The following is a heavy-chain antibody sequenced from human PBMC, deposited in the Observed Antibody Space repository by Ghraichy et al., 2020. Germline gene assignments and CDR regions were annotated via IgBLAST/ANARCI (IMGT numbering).Heavy chain of an antibody. J-gene: IGHJ2*01. CDR2: ISSSSTTI. V-gene: IGHV3-48*01. D-gene: IGHD4-17*01. Sequence: GGSLRLSCAVSGFTFSNYNMNWVRQAPGKGLEWVSYISSSSTTIYYADSVKGRFTISRDNAKNSLYLQMNSLRAEDTAVYYCARDEGHGDYAYWYFDLWGRGTLVTVSS. CDR3: ARDEGHGDYAYWYFDL. CDR1: GFTFSNYN.